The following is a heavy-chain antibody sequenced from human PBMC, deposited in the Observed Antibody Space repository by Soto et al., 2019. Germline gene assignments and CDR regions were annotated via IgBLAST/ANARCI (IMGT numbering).Heavy chain of an antibody. CDR3: ARGGVYCSGGSCYSRWFDP. CDR1: GYTFTSYR. V-gene: IGHV1-18*01. D-gene: IGHD2-15*01. J-gene: IGHJ5*02. CDR2: ISAYNGNT. Sequence: ASVKVSCKASGYTFTSYRISWVRQAPGQGLELMGWISAYNGNTNYAQKLQGRVTMTTDTSTSTAYMELRSLRSDDTAVYYCARGGVYCSGGSCYSRWFDPWGQGTLVTVSS.